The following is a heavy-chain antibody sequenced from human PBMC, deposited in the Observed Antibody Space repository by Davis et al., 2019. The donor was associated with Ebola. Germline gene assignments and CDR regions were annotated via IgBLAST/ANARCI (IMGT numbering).Heavy chain of an antibody. Sequence: SVKVSCKASGGTFSSYAISWVRQAPGQGLEWMGRIIPILGIANYAQKFQGRVTMTRDTSTSTVYMELSSLRSEDTAVYYCARSRKAAAGTWSLFDYWGQGTLVTVSS. CDR1: GGTFSSYA. D-gene: IGHD6-13*01. CDR3: ARSRKAAAGTWSLFDY. V-gene: IGHV1-69*04. J-gene: IGHJ4*02. CDR2: IIPILGIA.